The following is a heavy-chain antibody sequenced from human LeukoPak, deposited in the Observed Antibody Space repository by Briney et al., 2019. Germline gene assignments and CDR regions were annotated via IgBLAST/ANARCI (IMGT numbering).Heavy chain of an antibody. Sequence: SETLSLTCTVSGGSTSSDYWSWIRQPAGKGLEWIGRLHHSGATNYNPSLMTRLSMSVGTSKNQFSLMLTSVTAADTAVYYCARDTGVEGPTRGISFDYWGQGSLVTVSS. CDR3: ARDTGVEGPTRGISFDY. D-gene: IGHD1-26*01. J-gene: IGHJ4*02. CDR2: LHHSGAT. V-gene: IGHV4-4*07. CDR1: GGSTSSDY.